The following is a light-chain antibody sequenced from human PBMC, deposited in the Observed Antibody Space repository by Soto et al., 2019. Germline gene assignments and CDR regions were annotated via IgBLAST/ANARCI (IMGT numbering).Light chain of an antibody. CDR2: KVS. Sequence: DVVLTQSPLSLPVTLGQPASISCRSSQSLVYSDGNTYLSWFQQRPGLSPRRLIYKVSNRDSGVPCRFSGRGTGTDFTLDISGVEAGDVGIYYSMQAPHWPPSTFGKGTKLEIK. CDR3: MQAPHWPPST. V-gene: IGKV2-30*01. J-gene: IGKJ2*01. CDR1: QSLVYSDGNTY.